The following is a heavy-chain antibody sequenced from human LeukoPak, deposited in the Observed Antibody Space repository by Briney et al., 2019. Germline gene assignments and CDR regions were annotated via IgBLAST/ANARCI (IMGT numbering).Heavy chain of an antibody. Sequence: PLGTLRLSCAASGFTFSSYGMSWVRQAPGKGLEWVSAISGSGGSTYYADSVKGRFTISRDNSKNTLYLQMNSLRAEDTAVYYCASWAGTADDFSGPFDYWGQGTLVTVSS. CDR1: GFTFSSYG. CDR2: ISGSGGST. V-gene: IGHV3-23*01. CDR3: ASWAGTADDFSGPFDY. J-gene: IGHJ4*02. D-gene: IGHD3/OR15-3a*01.